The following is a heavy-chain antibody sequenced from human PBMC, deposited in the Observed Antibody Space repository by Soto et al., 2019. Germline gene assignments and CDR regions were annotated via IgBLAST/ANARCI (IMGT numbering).Heavy chain of an antibody. J-gene: IGHJ3*01. CDR3: ASALGRRGLNDAFDV. CDR1: GYSFIDHY. V-gene: IGHV1-2*02. Sequence: ASVKVSCKASGYSFIDHYIHWVRQAPGQGLEWMGWITPNSGATKYAQKFQGRVTMTRDASINTAYVDVTGLTFDDTALYFCASALGRRGLNDAFDVWGQGTLVTVSS. D-gene: IGHD3-22*01. CDR2: ITPNSGAT.